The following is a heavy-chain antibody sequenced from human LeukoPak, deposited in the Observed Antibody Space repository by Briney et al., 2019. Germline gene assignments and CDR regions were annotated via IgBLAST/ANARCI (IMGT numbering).Heavy chain of an antibody. CDR2: IYPGDSDT. J-gene: IGHJ4*02. CDR1: GYSFTSYW. D-gene: IGHD3-10*01. CDR3: ARGIGHYYGSGSYGGIDY. V-gene: IGHV5-51*01. Sequence: GESLKISCKGSGYSFTSYWIGLVRQMPGKGLEWMGIIYPGDSDTRYSPSFQGQVAISADKSISTAYLQWSSLKASDTAMYYCARGIGHYYGSGSYGGIDYWGQGTLVTVSS.